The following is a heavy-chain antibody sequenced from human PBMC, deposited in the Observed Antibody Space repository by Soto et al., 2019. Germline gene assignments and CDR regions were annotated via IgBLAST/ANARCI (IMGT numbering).Heavy chain of an antibody. CDR3: VRDVGYGLIDF. Sequence: EASVKVSCKASGYTFASYGISWVRQAPGQGLEWMGWINAYNGNTNYAQKLQGRVTLTTDTSTSTAYMELRSLRSDDTAVYYCVRDVGYGLIDFWGQGTLVTVSS. V-gene: IGHV1-18*01. CDR1: GYTFASYG. D-gene: IGHD5-18*01. CDR2: INAYNGNT. J-gene: IGHJ4*02.